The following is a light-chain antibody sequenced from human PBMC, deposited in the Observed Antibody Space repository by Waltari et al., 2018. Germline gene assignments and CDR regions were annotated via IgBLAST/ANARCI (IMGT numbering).Light chain of an antibody. CDR3: SSYTSSSTPPWV. CDR2: DVS. V-gene: IGLV2-14*03. CDR1: SSDVGGYNY. Sequence: QSALTQPASVSGSPGQSITISCTGTSSDVGGYNYVSWYQQHPGKAPKRMSYDVSNRPSGGSNRFSGSRSGNTASLTISGLQAEDEADYYCSSYTSSSTPPWVFGGGTKLTVL. J-gene: IGLJ3*02.